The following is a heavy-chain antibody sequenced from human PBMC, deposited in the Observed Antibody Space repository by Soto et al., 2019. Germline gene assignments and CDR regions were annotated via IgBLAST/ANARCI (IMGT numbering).Heavy chain of an antibody. CDR3: ASGLTAKGDYYYYGMDV. D-gene: IGHD5-18*01. CDR1: GYSFTSYW. Sequence: EVQLVQSGAEVKKPGESLKISCKGSGYSFTSYWIGWVRQMPGKGLEWMGIIYPGDSDTRYSPSFQGQVTISADKSISTAYLQWSSLEASDTAMYYCASGLTAKGDYYYYGMDVWGQGTTVTVSS. V-gene: IGHV5-51*03. J-gene: IGHJ6*02. CDR2: IYPGDSDT.